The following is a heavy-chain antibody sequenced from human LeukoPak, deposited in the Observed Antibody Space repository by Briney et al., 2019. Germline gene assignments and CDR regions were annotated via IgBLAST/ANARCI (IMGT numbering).Heavy chain of an antibody. J-gene: IGHJ5*02. Sequence: GASVKVSCKASGYTFTGYGISWVRQAPGQGLEWMGWISAYNGNTNYAQKLQGRVTMTTDTSTSTAYMELRSLRSDDTAVYYCARDSPIAAAGTHWFDPWGQGTLVTVSS. CDR2: ISAYNGNT. D-gene: IGHD6-13*01. CDR1: GYTFTGYG. V-gene: IGHV1-18*01. CDR3: ARDSPIAAAGTHWFDP.